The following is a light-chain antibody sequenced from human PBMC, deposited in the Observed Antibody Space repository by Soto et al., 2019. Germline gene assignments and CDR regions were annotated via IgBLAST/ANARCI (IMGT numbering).Light chain of an antibody. CDR1: QSVSSSY. Sequence: EIVLTQSPGTLSLSPGERATLSCRASQSVSSSYLAWYQQRPGHAPRLLIYGASSRATGIPDRFSGSGSGTDFTLTISRLEPEDFVVYYCQQYGSSPQYTFGQGTKLEIK. V-gene: IGKV3-20*01. J-gene: IGKJ2*01. CDR3: QQYGSSPQYT. CDR2: GAS.